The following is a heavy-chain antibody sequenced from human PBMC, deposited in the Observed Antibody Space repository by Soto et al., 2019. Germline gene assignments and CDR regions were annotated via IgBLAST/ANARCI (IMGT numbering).Heavy chain of an antibody. V-gene: IGHV4-31*03. CDR1: GGSISNGGYY. Sequence: QVQLQESGPGLVKPSQTLSLTCTVSGGSISNGGYYWSWIRQHPEKGLEWIGYIYYSGSTYYNPSLTSRVTISVDTSKNQFSLKLNSVTAADTAVYYCARDRHTVVVSAEGWFDPRGQGTLVTVSS. CDR3: ARDRHTVVVSAEGWFDP. D-gene: IGHD2-21*02. J-gene: IGHJ5*02. CDR2: IYYSGST.